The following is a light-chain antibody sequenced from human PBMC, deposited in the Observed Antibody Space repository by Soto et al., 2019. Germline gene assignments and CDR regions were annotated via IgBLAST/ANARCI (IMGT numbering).Light chain of an antibody. V-gene: IGKV1-33*01. CDR1: QDIGTT. CDR2: DAS. J-gene: IGKJ4*02. Sequence: IQMTQSPASLSASVGDRVTITCRASQDIGTTVNWYQQKPMKAPKLLIYDASTLETGDPVRFIGNGTGTTFTFTIGRLKPFSIAIYHCLESSGPPPFAFGGGTNVE. CDR3: LESSGPPPFA.